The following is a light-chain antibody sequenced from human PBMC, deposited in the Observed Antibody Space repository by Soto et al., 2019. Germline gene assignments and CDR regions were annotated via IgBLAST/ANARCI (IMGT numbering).Light chain of an antibody. J-gene: IGKJ5*01. Sequence: EVFMTQSPATLSVFQGERVTLSWRSSQSVADNLAWFQQKPGQGPRLLIYGASTRATGIPARFSGSGSETDFTLTVSSLRSEDSAVYYCQQYNNWPPITFGQGTRLEIK. V-gene: IGKV3-15*01. CDR3: QQYNNWPPIT. CDR2: GAS. CDR1: QSVADN.